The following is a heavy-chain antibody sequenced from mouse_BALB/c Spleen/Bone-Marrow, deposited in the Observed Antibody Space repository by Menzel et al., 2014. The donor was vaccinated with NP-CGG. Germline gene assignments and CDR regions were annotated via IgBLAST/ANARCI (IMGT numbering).Heavy chain of an antibody. CDR1: GYTFTSSW. J-gene: IGHJ2*01. V-gene: IGHV1S130*01. CDR3: ARELGRGYYFDY. Sequence: QVQLQQSGSVLVRPGASVKLSCKASGYTFTSSWMHWAKQRPGQGLEWIGEIHPNSGNTNYNEKFKGKATLTVDTSSSTAYVDLSSLTSEDSAVYYCARELGRGYYFDYCGQGTTRTVSS. D-gene: IGHD4-1*01. CDR2: IHPNSGNT.